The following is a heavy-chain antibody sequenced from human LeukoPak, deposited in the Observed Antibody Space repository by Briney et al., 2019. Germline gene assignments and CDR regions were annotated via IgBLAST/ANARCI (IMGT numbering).Heavy chain of an antibody. V-gene: IGHV1-8*01. D-gene: IGHD3-10*01. CDR1: GYTFTNYH. CDR3: ARTVFGELSYYYYMDV. J-gene: IGHJ6*03. Sequence: ASVKVSCKASGYTFTNYHINWVRQATGQGLEWMGWMDPNNGNTGYAQKFQGRVTMTTDTSTSTAYMELRSLRSDDTAVYYCARTVFGELSYYYYMDVWGKGTTVTVSS. CDR2: MDPNNGNT.